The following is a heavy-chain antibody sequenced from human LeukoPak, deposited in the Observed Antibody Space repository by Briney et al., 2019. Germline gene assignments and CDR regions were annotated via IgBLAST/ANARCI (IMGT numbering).Heavy chain of an antibody. D-gene: IGHD1-26*01. CDR1: GGSISSSSYY. J-gene: IGHJ4*02. Sequence: PSETLSLTCTVSGGSISSSSYYWGWIRQPPGKGLEWIGSIYYSGSTYYNPSLKSRVTISVDTSKNQFSLKLSSVTAADTAVYYCARLGGSPPNWGQGTLVTVSS. CDR2: IYYSGST. V-gene: IGHV4-39*01. CDR3: ARLGGSPPN.